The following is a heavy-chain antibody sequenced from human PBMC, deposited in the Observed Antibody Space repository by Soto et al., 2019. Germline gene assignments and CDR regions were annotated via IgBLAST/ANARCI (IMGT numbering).Heavy chain of an antibody. Sequence: PGGSLRLFCAASGFTFSSYWMHWVRQAPGKGLVWVSRFNSDGSSTSYADSVKGRFTISRDNAKNTLYLQMNSLRAEDTAVYYCARARIAVPGYDDRGQGTLVTVSS. J-gene: IGHJ4*02. D-gene: IGHD6-19*01. CDR1: GFTFSSYW. CDR3: ARARIAVPGYDD. V-gene: IGHV3-74*01. CDR2: FNSDGSST.